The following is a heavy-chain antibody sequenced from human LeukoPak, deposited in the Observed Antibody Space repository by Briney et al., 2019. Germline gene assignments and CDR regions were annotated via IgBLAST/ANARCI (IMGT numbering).Heavy chain of an antibody. Sequence: SETLSLTCTVSGGSISSYYWSWIRQPPGKGLEWIGYIYYSGSTNYNPSLKSRVTISVDTSKNQFSLKLSSVTAADTAVYYCARCGAAVPWYFDLWGRGTLVTVSS. CDR2: IYYSGST. D-gene: IGHD6-13*01. J-gene: IGHJ2*01. CDR1: GGSISSYY. CDR3: ARCGAAVPWYFDL. V-gene: IGHV4-59*01.